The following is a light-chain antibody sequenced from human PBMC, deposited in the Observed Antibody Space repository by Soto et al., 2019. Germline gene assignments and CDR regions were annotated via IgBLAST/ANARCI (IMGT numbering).Light chain of an antibody. CDR1: NIGGKS. CDR2: DDT. CDR3: QVWDSGSDYV. V-gene: IGLV3-21*02. J-gene: IGLJ1*01. Sequence: SYELTQPPSVSVAPGQTARMTCGGNNIGGKSVHWYQQRPGQAPALVVYDDTDRPARIPERFSGSNSGNTATLTISGVEAGDEADYYCQVWDSGSDYVFGTGTKLTVL.